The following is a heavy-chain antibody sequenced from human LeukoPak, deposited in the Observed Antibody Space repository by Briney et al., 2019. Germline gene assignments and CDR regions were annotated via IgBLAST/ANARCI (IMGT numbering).Heavy chain of an antibody. Sequence: SETLSLTCTVSGGSLLRSSYYWGWIRQPPGKGLEWIGSIYFGGSTFYNPSLKSRVTISVDTSKNQFSLRLSSVTAADTAVYYCARHGPSNSYDSQNWGQGALVTVSS. CDR1: GGSLLRSSYY. CDR2: IYFGGST. J-gene: IGHJ4*02. V-gene: IGHV4-39*01. CDR3: ARHGPSNSYDSQN. D-gene: IGHD3-22*01.